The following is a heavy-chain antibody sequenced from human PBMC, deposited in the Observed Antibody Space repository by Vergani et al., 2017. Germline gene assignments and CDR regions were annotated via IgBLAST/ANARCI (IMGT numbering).Heavy chain of an antibody. D-gene: IGHD2-15*01. V-gene: IGHV4-61*02. Sequence: QVQLQASGPGRVKPSQTLSLTCTMSGGSISAGFYFWSWIRPPAGKGLGWLGHIFASGKPIHSPSLKTRVSMSVDTSKNQFSLTLTSVTAADTSIYFCARRSGGYYSGGKVHPLRTAFDVWGHGTVVTVSS. CDR1: GGSISAGFYF. CDR3: ARRSGGYYSGGKVHPLRTAFDV. J-gene: IGHJ3*01. CDR2: IFASGKP.